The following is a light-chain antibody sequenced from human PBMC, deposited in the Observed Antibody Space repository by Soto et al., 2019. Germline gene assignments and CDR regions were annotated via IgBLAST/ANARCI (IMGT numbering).Light chain of an antibody. CDR3: QQYNSYSRLT. CDR2: DAS. V-gene: IGKV1-5*01. Sequence: DLQMTQSPSTLSASVGDRVTITCRASQAISTWLAWYQQKPGKAPKLLIYDASSLESGVPSRFSGSGSGTEFTLTISSLQPDDLATYYCQQYNSYSRLTFGGGTKVAIK. J-gene: IGKJ4*01. CDR1: QAISTW.